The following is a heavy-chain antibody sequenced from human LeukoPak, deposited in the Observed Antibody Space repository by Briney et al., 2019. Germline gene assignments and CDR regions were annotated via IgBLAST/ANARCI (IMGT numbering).Heavy chain of an antibody. CDR3: AKDVYGDYGGLDY. CDR2: ISGSDGNT. Sequence: PGGSLRLSCAASGFTFSSYAMSWVRQAPGKGVEGVSAISGSDGNTYYADSVKGRFTIYRDNSKNTLYLQMNSLRAEDTDVYYCAKDVYGDYGGLDYWGQGTVVTVSS. CDR1: GFTFSSYA. D-gene: IGHD4-17*01. V-gene: IGHV3-23*01. J-gene: IGHJ4*02.